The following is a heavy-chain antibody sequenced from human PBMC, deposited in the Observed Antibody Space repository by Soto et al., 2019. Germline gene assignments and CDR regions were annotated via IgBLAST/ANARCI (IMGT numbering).Heavy chain of an antibody. CDR2: IFPLTDIP. V-gene: IGHV1-69*02. Sequence: QVQLVQSGTEVKKPGSSVKVSCKASGGTFRNYPINWVRQAPGQGLAWMGSIFPLTDIPDYAQNFQARLTISADKSTSTGYMELSSLTSDDTAMYFCARGPLVVLNYFESWGQGTLVTVSS. CDR3: ARGPLVVLNYFES. CDR1: GGTFRNYP. J-gene: IGHJ4*02.